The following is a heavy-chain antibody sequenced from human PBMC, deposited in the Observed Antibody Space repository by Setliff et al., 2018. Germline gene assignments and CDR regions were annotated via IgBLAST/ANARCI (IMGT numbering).Heavy chain of an antibody. CDR2: TIPIFGST. J-gene: IGHJ6*03. D-gene: IGHD5-18*01. Sequence: ASVKVCCKASGYTFTGYYMHWVRQAPGQGLEWMGGTIPIFGSTNYAQKFQDRVTIITDESTSTAYMELRSLRTEDTAVYYCAREGVDTRSSTDYRYYMDVWG. V-gene: IGHV1-69*05. CDR3: AREGVDTRSSTDYRYYMDV. CDR1: GYTFTGYY.